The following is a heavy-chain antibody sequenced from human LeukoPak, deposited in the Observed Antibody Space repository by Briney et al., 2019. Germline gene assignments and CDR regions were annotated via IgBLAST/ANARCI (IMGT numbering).Heavy chain of an antibody. CDR1: GFTFSYYS. CDR2: ISSSSRTI. CDR3: ARDSFEYSSGWYTFDN. J-gene: IGHJ4*02. V-gene: IGHV3-48*01. D-gene: IGHD6-19*01. Sequence: AGGSLRLSCAASGFTFSYYSMNWVRQAPGKGLEWVSYISSSSRTIYYADSVKGRFTISRDNAKNSLYLQMNSLRAEDTAVYYCARDSFEYSSGWYTFDNWGQGILVTVSS.